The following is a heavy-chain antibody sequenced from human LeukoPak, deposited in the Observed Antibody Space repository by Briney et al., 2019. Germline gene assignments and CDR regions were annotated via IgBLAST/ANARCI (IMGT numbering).Heavy chain of an antibody. CDR1: GFTFSRYW. Sequence: PPGGSLRLSCAAPGFTFSRYWMHWVRQAPGKGLVWVSRINSDGSSTSYADSVKGRFTISRDNARSTLYLQMNSLRAEDTAVYYCASDTVDTAVGIDYWGQGTLVTVSS. CDR2: INSDGSST. D-gene: IGHD5-18*01. CDR3: ASDTVDTAVGIDY. J-gene: IGHJ4*02. V-gene: IGHV3-74*01.